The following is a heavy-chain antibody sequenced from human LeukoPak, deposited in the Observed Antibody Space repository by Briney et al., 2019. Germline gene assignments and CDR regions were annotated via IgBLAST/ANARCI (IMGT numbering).Heavy chain of an antibody. CDR3: AKRHDSNGPTGYFDY. Sequence: GGSLRLSCAASGFSFSSYAMSWVRQAPGKGLEWVSSVSGSGGSTYNADSVKGRFTISRDNSKNTLDLQVNSLRAEDTAVYYCAKRHDSNGPTGYFDYWGQGLLVTVAS. CDR2: VSGSGGST. V-gene: IGHV3-23*01. CDR1: GFSFSSYA. J-gene: IGHJ4*02. D-gene: IGHD3-22*01.